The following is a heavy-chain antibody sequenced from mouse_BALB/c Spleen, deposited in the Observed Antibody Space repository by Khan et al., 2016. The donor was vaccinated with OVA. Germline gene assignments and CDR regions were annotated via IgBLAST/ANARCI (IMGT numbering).Heavy chain of an antibody. CDR3: ARKNYYGYAMDY. Sequence: EVQLQESGPGLVKPSQSLSLTCTVTGYSITSDYAWDWIRQFPGNKLEWMGYISYGGSTSYNPSLKSPISITRDTSKNQFFLQLNSVTTEDTATYYCARKNYYGYAMDYWGQGTSVTVSS. CDR1: GYSITSDYA. CDR2: ISYGGST. V-gene: IGHV3-2*02. J-gene: IGHJ4*01. D-gene: IGHD1-1*01.